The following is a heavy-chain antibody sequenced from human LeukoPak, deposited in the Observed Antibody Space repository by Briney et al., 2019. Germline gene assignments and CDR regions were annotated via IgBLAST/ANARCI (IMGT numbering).Heavy chain of an antibody. J-gene: IGHJ4*02. D-gene: IGHD3-22*01. V-gene: IGHV3-23*01. CDR2: ISGSGGST. Sequence: PGGSLRLSCAASGFTFSSYGMSWVRQAPGKGLEWVSAISGSGGSTYYADSVKGRFTISRDNSKNTLYLQMNSLRAEDTAVYYCAKEIPVIDYYDSSGYQAFDYWGQGTLVTVSS. CDR3: AKEIPVIDYYDSSGYQAFDY. CDR1: GFTFSSYG.